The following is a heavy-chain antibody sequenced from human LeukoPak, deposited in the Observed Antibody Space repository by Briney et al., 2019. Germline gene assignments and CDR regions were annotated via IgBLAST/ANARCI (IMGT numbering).Heavy chain of an antibody. Sequence: GGSLRLSCAASGFTFSSYAMHWVRQAPGKGLEWVAVISYDGSNKYYADSVKGRFTISRDNSKNTLYLQMNSLRAEDTAVYYCARDWANYYDRSGYPLFDYWGQGTLVTVSS. CDR1: GFTFSSYA. D-gene: IGHD3-22*01. CDR2: ISYDGSNK. CDR3: ARDWANYYDRSGYPLFDY. V-gene: IGHV3-30-3*01. J-gene: IGHJ4*02.